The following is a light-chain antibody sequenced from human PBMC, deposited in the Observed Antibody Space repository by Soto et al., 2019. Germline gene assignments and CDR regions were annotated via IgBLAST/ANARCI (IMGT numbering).Light chain of an antibody. CDR1: QCVTNW. Sequence: DIQMTQSPSTLSASVGDRVTITCPSSQCVTNWLAWYQQKPGKAPNLLIYDASRLQSGIPSRFSGTGSGTEFTLTISSLLPDDFATYYCQQYTAYPYTFGQGTKLEIK. CDR3: QQYTAYPYT. V-gene: IGKV1-5*01. CDR2: DAS. J-gene: IGKJ2*01.